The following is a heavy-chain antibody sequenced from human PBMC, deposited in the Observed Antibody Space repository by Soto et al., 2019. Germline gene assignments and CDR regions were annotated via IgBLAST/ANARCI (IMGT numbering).Heavy chain of an antibody. J-gene: IGHJ6*02. CDR1: GFTFRTYG. Sequence: GGSLRLSCAASGFTFRTYGMHWVRQTPGKGLEWVAVISFDGSNKYYADSVKGRFTISRDNSKNTLYLQMNSLRAEDTAVYYCAKELRDIVLVSAVPRPYYYYGMDVWGQGTTVTVSS. D-gene: IGHD2-2*01. V-gene: IGHV3-30*18. CDR2: ISFDGSNK. CDR3: AKELRDIVLVSAVPRPYYYYGMDV.